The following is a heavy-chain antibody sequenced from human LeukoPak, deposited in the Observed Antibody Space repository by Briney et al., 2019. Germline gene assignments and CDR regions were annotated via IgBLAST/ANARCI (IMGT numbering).Heavy chain of an antibody. J-gene: IGHJ4*02. V-gene: IGHV4-39*01. D-gene: IGHD6-13*01. Sequence: SETLSLTCTVSGGSISSTSSTYYWNWVRQPPGKGLEWIGSIHYSGNTYFNPSLKSRVTISIDASKNQFSVKLNSVTAADTAVYYCARKGTVAPTGASHFDHWGQGTLVTVSS. CDR2: IHYSGNT. CDR3: ARKGTVAPTGASHFDH. CDR1: GGSISSTSSTYY.